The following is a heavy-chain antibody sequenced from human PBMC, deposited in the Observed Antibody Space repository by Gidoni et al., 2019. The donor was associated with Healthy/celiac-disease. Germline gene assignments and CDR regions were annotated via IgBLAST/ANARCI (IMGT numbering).Heavy chain of an antibody. CDR2: IKQDGSEK. D-gene: IGHD6-19*01. CDR1: GFTFSSYW. J-gene: IGHJ6*02. Sequence: GGSLRLSCAASGFTFSSYWMSWVRQAPGKGLEWVANIKQDGSEKYYVDSVKGRFTISRDNAKNSLYLQMNSLRAEDTAVYYCARDRGYSSGWYHYYYYGMDVWGQGTTGTVSS. V-gene: IGHV3-7*01. CDR3: ARDRGYSSGWYHYYYYGMDV.